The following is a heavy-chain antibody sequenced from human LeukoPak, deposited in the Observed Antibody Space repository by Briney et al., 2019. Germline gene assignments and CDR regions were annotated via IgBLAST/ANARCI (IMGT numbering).Heavy chain of an antibody. CDR1: GFTFSSYG. Sequence: GGSLRLSCAASGFTFSSYGMHWVRQAPGKGLEWVAVIWYDGSNKYYADSVKGRFTISRDNSKNTLYLQMNSLRAEDTAVYYCARATEETTYYTGPVGLDYWGQGTLVTVSS. J-gene: IGHJ4*02. CDR3: ARATEETTYYTGPVGLDY. CDR2: IWYDGSNK. V-gene: IGHV3-33*01. D-gene: IGHD3-3*01.